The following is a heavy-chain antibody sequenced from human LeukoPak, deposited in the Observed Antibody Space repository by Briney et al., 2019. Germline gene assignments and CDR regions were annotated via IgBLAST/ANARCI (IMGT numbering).Heavy chain of an antibody. CDR3: ARIPGDYVPPHDDY. CDR1: GGTFSSYA. D-gene: IGHD4-17*01. Sequence: SVKVSCKASGGTFSSYAISWVRQAPGQGLEWMGGIIPIFGTANYAQKFQGRVTITADESTSTAYMELSSLRSEDTAVYYCARIPGDYVPPHDDYWGQGTLVTVSS. J-gene: IGHJ4*02. CDR2: IIPIFGTA. V-gene: IGHV1-69*01.